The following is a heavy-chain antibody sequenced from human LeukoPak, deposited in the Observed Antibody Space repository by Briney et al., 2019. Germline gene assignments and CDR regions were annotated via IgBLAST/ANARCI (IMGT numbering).Heavy chain of an antibody. CDR2: ISSSSSSI. CDR1: GFTFSSYS. V-gene: IGHV3-21*01. CDR3: ARDTDYQLLIDY. D-gene: IGHD2-2*01. J-gene: IGHJ4*02. Sequence: GGSLRPSCAASGFTFSSYSMNWVRQAPGKGLEWVSFISSSSSSIYYADSVKGRFIISRDNAKNSLYLQMNSLRVEDAAVYYCARDTDYQLLIDYWGQGTLVTVSS.